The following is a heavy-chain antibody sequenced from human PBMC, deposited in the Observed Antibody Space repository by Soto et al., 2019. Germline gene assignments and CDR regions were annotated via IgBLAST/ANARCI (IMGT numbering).Heavy chain of an antibody. CDR3: ARRPTTGTPLSHHWFDP. Sequence: QVQLQESGPGLVKPSGTLSLTCAVSSGSISSSNWWSWVRQPPGKGLEWIGEIYHSGSTNYNPSQKSRVSITVDKSKNQFSLQLSSVTAADTAVYYCARRPTTGTPLSHHWFDPWGQGTLVTVSS. V-gene: IGHV4-4*02. CDR2: IYHSGST. D-gene: IGHD1-1*01. J-gene: IGHJ5*02. CDR1: SGSISSSNW.